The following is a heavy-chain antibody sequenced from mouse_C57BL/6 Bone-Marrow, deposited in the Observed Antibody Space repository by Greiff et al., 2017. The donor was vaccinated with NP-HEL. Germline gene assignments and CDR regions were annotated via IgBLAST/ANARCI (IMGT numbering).Heavy chain of an antibody. V-gene: IGHV1-63*01. Sequence: VQLQQSGAELVRPGTSVKMSCKASGYTFTNYWIGWAKQRPGHGLEWIGDIYPGGGYTNYNEKFKGKATLTADKSASTAYMQFSSLTSEDSAIYYCARCGTEDYFDYWGQGTTLTVSS. CDR3: ARCGTEDYFDY. J-gene: IGHJ2*01. D-gene: IGHD3-3*01. CDR2: IYPGGGYT. CDR1: GYTFTNYW.